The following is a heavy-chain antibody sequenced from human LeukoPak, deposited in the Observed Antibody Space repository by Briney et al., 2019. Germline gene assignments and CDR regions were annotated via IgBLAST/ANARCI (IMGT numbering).Heavy chain of an antibody. CDR2: ISAYNGNT. V-gene: IGHV1-18*04. CDR1: GYTFTSYG. J-gene: IGHJ5*02. D-gene: IGHD3-10*01. CDR3: ARDKHGSGSYYKSPRWFDP. Sequence: ASVKVSCKTSGYTFTSYGISWVRRAPGQGLEWMGWISAYNGNTNYAQKLQGRVTMTTDTSTSTAYMELWSLRSDDTAVYYCARDKHGSGSYYKSPRWFDPWGQGTLVTVSS.